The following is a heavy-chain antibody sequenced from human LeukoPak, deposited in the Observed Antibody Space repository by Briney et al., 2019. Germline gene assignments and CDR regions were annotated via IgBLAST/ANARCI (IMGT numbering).Heavy chain of an antibody. CDR3: ARELPRSIAAGGYYFDY. J-gene: IGHJ4*02. CDR2: ISAYNGNT. V-gene: IGHV1-18*01. CDR1: GYTFTSYG. Sequence: GASVKVSCKASGYTFTSYGISWVRQAPGQGLEWMGWISAYNGNTNYAQKLQGSVTMTTDTSTSTAYMELRSLRSDDTAVYYCARELPRSIAAGGYYFDYWGQGTLVTVSS. D-gene: IGHD6-13*01.